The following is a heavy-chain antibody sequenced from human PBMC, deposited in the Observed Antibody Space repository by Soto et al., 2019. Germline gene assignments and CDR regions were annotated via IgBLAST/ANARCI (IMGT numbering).Heavy chain of an antibody. CDR3: ARAGYDDFWSGYYTHHRTFEY. J-gene: IGHJ4*02. CDR1: GFTFSTYW. V-gene: IGHV3-7*03. Sequence: GGSLRLSCVASGFTFSTYWMSWVRQAPGKGLEWVANIKQDGSEKYYVGSVKGRFTISRDNAKKSLYLQMNSLRAEDTAVYYCARAGYDDFWSGYYTHHRTFEYWGQGTLVTVSS. D-gene: IGHD3-3*01. CDR2: IKQDGSEK.